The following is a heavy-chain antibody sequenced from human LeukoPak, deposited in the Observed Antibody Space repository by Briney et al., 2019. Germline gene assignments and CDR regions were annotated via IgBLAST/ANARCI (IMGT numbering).Heavy chain of an antibody. CDR2: IRSTANGYAT. CDR3: ARDGITMVRGLQIYYYYYMDV. D-gene: IGHD3-10*01. Sequence: PGGSLRLSCAASGFTFSGSALHWVRQASGKGLEWVGRIRSTANGYATAYAASVKGRFTISRDDSKNTAYLQMNSLRAEDTAVYYCARDGITMVRGLQIYYYYYMDVWGKGTTVTISS. CDR1: GFTFSGSA. V-gene: IGHV3-73*01. J-gene: IGHJ6*03.